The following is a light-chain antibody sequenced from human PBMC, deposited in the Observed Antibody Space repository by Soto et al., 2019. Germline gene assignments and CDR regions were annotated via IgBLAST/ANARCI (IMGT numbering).Light chain of an antibody. Sequence: IRITKSASTLSGSVGDRVTITCRASHTISGFVSWYQQKPGTAPTLLLYDASTLESAVPSRFRGSGSETEFTLTISGLQPDDFATYYCQQFIDAWTCGQGPRWIS. V-gene: IGKV1-5*01. CDR1: HTISGF. CDR2: DAS. J-gene: IGKJ1*01. CDR3: QQFIDAWT.